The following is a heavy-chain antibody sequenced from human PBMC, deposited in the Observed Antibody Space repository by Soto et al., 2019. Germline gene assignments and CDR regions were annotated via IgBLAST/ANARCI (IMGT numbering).Heavy chain of an antibody. CDR1: GFTFSSYA. D-gene: IGHD3-22*01. CDR2: ISGSGGST. Sequence: GGSLRLSCAASGFTFSSYAMSWVRQAPGKGLEWVSSISGSGGSTYYADSVKGRFTISRDNSKNTLYLQMNSLRAEDTAVYYCAKVPYYYDSSGYYSSSYYHYGMDVWGQGTTVTVSS. J-gene: IGHJ6*02. V-gene: IGHV3-23*01. CDR3: AKVPYYYDSSGYYSSSYYHYGMDV.